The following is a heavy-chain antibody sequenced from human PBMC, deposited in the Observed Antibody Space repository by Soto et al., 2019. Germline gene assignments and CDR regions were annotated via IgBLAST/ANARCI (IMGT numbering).Heavy chain of an antibody. CDR3: ARSKAYCVHDCYSSEGSPPFDI. Sequence: QVQLQESGPGLVKPSETLSLTCTVSGGTTNSDYWGWIRQSPGKGLDWIGYVSYTGIPHYNPSLRSRVNISKDTSNQFSLILHSMTAADTAVYYCARSKAYCVHDCYSSEGSPPFDIWGRGTLVTVSS. D-gene: IGHD2-21*01. CDR2: VSYTGIP. CDR1: GGTTNSDY. V-gene: IGHV4-59*01. J-gene: IGHJ4*02.